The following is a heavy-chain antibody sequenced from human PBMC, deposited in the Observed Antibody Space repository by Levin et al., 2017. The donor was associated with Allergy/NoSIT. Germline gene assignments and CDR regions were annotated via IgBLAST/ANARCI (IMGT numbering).Heavy chain of an antibody. CDR1: GFTFSSFA. J-gene: IGHJ4*02. D-gene: IGHD6-6*01. Sequence: GGSLRLSCAASGFTFSSFAMSWVRQAPGKGLEWVSTISHSDDTTYYADSVKGRFTISRDNSKNTLSLQMNSLRGGDTAVYDCARPYPQQLVRNYCDYWGQGSLVTVSS. V-gene: IGHV3-23*01. CDR3: ARPYPQQLVRNYCDY. CDR2: ISHSDDTT.